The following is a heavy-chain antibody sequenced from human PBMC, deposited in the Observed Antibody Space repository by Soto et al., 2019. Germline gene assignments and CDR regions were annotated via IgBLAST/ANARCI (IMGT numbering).Heavy chain of an antibody. CDR1: GFTLTGYS. CDR3: ARERDGWSDP. Sequence: EVKVVESGGALVQPGRSLRLSCAASGFTLTGYSMNWFRQAPGKGLEWVSYINTGSTTINYADSVKGRFTISRDNARNSPFLEMASLRVEDTAVYYCARERDGWSDPWGQGTLVTVS. CDR2: INTGSTTI. V-gene: IGHV3-48*01. J-gene: IGHJ5*02.